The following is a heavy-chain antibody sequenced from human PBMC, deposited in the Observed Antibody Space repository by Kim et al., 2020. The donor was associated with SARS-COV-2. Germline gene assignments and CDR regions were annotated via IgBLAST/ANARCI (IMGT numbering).Heavy chain of an antibody. CDR2: ITATGVHT. V-gene: IGHV3-23*01. J-gene: IGHJ6*02. D-gene: IGHD6-19*01. CDR3: ASSLGSGWFFYGMDV. CDR1: GFPFSSYA. Sequence: GRSLRLSCAASGFPFSSYAMAWVRQAPGKGLEWVSAITATGVHTFYADSVKGRFTIPRDNSKNTLDLRMTSLRVEDTANYYCASSLGSGWFFYGMDVWGQGTTVTVS.